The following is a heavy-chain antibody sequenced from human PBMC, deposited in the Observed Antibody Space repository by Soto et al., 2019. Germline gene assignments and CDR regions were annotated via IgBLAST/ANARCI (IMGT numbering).Heavy chain of an antibody. J-gene: IGHJ4*02. V-gene: IGHV3-15*01. CDR2: IKSKGNGGTA. Sequence: GGSLRLSCAASGFTINNAWMSWVRQAPGKGLEWVGRIKSKGNGGTADYAAPVKGRFTISRDDSKNTLYLQMNSLRAEDTAVYYCARSGIVGATPYFDYWGQGTLVTVSS. CDR3: ARSGIVGATPYFDY. D-gene: IGHD1-26*01. CDR1: GFTINNAW.